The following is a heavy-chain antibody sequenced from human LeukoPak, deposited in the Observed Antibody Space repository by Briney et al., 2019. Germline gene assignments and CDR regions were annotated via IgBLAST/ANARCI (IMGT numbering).Heavy chain of an antibody. D-gene: IGHD3-22*01. V-gene: IGHV1-18*01. CDR2: ISAYNGNT. CDR3: ARDRYYYDSSGYYGNWFDP. CDR1: GYTFTSYG. J-gene: IGHJ5*02. Sequence: ASVKVSCKASGYTFTSYGMSWVRQAPGQGLEWMGWISAYNGNTNYAQKLQGRVTMTTDTSTSTAYMELRSLRSDDTAVYYCARDRYYYDSSGYYGNWFDPWGQGTLVTVSS.